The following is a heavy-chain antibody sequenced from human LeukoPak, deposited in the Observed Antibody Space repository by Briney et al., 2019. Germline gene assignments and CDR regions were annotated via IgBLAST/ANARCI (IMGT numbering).Heavy chain of an antibody. J-gene: IGHJ4*02. CDR3: ARVELGYCSGGSCYPQDY. CDR1: GYTFTSYG. V-gene: IGHV1-18*01. D-gene: IGHD2-15*01. CDR2: ISAYNGNT. Sequence: ASVKVSCKASGYTFTSYGISWVRQAPGQGLEWMGWISAYNGNTNYAQKLQGRVTMTTDTSTSTAYMELRSLRSDDTAVYYCARVELGYCSGGSCYPQDYWGQGTLVTVSS.